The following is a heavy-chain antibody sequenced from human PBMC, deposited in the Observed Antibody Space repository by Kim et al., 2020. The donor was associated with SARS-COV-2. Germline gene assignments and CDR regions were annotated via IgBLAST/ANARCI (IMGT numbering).Heavy chain of an antibody. Sequence: SETLSLTCTVSGGSISSSSYYWGWIRQPPGKGLEWIGSIYYSGSTYYNPSLKSRVTISVDTSKNQFSLKLSSVTAADTAVYYCASSRAPGYCTNGVCYRLDYGMDVWGQGTTVTVYS. V-gene: IGHV4-39*01. D-gene: IGHD2-8*01. CDR2: IYYSGST. CDR1: GGSISSSSYY. CDR3: ASSRAPGYCTNGVCYRLDYGMDV. J-gene: IGHJ6*02.